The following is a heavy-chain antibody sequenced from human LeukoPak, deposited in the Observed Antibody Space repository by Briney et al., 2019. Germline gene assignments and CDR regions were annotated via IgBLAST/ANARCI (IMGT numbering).Heavy chain of an antibody. CDR1: GFTFSSYE. J-gene: IGHJ4*02. Sequence: GGSLRLSCATSGFTFSSYEMNWVRQAPGKGLEWVSYISSSGSTIYYADSVKGRFTISRDNAKNSLSLQMNSLRAEDTAVYYCARAGYCSGGSCYGSDYWGQGTLVSVSS. CDR2: ISSSGSTI. V-gene: IGHV3-48*03. D-gene: IGHD2-15*01. CDR3: ARAGYCSGGSCYGSDY.